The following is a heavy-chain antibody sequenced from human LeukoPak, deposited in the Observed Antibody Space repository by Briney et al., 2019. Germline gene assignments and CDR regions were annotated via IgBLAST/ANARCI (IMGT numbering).Heavy chain of an antibody. CDR2: IYYSGST. D-gene: IGHD6-13*01. J-gene: IGHJ3*02. CDR3: ARHIYSSWDRAFDI. Sequence: SETLSLTCTVSGGSINSYHWSWIRQPAGKGLECIGYIYYSGSTNYNPSLKSRLTISVDTSKNQFSLKLSSVTAADTAVYYCARHIYSSWDRAFDIWGQGTMVTVSS. CDR1: GGSINSYH. V-gene: IGHV4-59*08.